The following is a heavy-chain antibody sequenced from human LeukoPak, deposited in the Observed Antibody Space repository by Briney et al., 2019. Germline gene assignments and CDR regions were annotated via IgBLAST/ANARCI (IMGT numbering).Heavy chain of an antibody. V-gene: IGHV4-34*01. J-gene: IGHJ3*02. D-gene: IGHD3-10*01. CDR2: INHSGST. Sequence: NPSETLSLTCAVYGGSFSGYYWSWVRQPPGKGLEWIGEINHSGSTNYNPSLKSRVTISVDTSKNQFSLKLRSVTAADTAVYYCARSPMVRGVIDAFDIWGQGTMVTVSS. CDR1: GGSFSGYY. CDR3: ARSPMVRGVIDAFDI.